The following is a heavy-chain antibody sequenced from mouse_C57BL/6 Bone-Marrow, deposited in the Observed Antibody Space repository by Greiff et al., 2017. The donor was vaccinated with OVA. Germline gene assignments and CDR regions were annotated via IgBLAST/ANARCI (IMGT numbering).Heavy chain of an antibody. CDR2: IWWDDDK. CDR3: ARNPNYYGSSLYYFDY. D-gene: IGHD1-1*01. CDR1: GFSLSTFGMG. J-gene: IGHJ2*01. V-gene: IGHV8-8*01. Sequence: ESGPGILQPSQTLSLTCSFSGFSLSTFGMGVGWIRQPSGKGLEWLAHIWWDDDKYYNPALKSRLTISKDTSKNQVFLKIANVDTADTATYYCARNPNYYGSSLYYFDYWGQGTTLTVSS.